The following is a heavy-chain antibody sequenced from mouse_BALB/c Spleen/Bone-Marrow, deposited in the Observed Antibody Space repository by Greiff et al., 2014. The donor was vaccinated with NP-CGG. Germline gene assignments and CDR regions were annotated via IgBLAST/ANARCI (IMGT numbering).Heavy chain of an antibody. J-gene: IGHJ4*01. V-gene: IGHV2-3*01. CDR2: IWGDGST. CDR1: GLSVTSYG. Sequence: VQLQQSGPGLVAPSQSLSITCTVSGLSVTSYGVSWVRQPPGKGLEWLGVIWGDGSTNYHSALISRLSISKDNSKSQVLLKLNSLQTDDTATYYCAKQEGFSYAMDYWGQGTSVTVSS. CDR3: AKQEGFSYAMDY.